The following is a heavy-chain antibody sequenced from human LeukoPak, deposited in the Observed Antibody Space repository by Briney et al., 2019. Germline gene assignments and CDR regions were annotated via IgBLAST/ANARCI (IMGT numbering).Heavy chain of an antibody. CDR3: ARGPPYCSSTSCYLEY. V-gene: IGHV3-33*01. CDR1: GFTFSSYG. J-gene: IGHJ4*02. Sequence: GRSLRLSCAASGFTFSSYGMHWVRQAPGKGLEWVAVIWYGGSNKYYADSVKGRFTISRDNSKNTLYLQMNSLRAEDTAVYYCARGPPYCSSTSCYLEYWGQGTLVTVSS. D-gene: IGHD2-2*01. CDR2: IWYGGSNK.